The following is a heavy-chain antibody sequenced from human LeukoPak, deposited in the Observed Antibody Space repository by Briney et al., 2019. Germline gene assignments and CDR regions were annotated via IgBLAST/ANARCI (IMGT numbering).Heavy chain of an antibody. D-gene: IGHD3-10*01. CDR3: VRDGGYYGPDS. CDR2: INQVASEK. CDR1: GFTISFYW. Sequence: GGSLRLSCAASGFTISFYWMSWVRQAPGKGLEWVANINQVASEKNYVDSAKGRFTISRDNAKNSLYLQMNSVRAEDTAMYYCVRDGGYYGPDSWGQGALVSVSS. V-gene: IGHV3-7*04. J-gene: IGHJ4*02.